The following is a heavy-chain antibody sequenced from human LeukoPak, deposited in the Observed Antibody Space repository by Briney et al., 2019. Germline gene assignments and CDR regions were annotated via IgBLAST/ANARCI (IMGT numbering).Heavy chain of an antibody. CDR1: GFTFDDYA. D-gene: IGHD3-10*01. Sequence: GGSLRLSCAASGFTFDDYAMHWVRQAPGKGLEWVSGISWNSGSIGYADSVKGRFTISRDNAKNSLYLQMNSLRAEDTALYYCARATPGSAGYWGQGTLVTVSS. CDR2: ISWNSGSI. CDR3: ARATPGSAGY. J-gene: IGHJ4*02. V-gene: IGHV3-9*01.